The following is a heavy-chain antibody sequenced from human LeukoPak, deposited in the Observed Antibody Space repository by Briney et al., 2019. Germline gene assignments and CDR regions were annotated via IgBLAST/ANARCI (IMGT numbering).Heavy chain of an antibody. CDR2: IIPIFGTA. CDR3: ARAPGGVIAYFDY. Sequence: SVKVSCKASGGTFSSYAISWVRQAPGQGLEWMGGIIPIFGTANYAQKFQGRVTITADKSTSTAYMELSSLRSEDTAVYYCARAPGGVIAYFDYWGQGTLVTVSS. V-gene: IGHV1-69*06. J-gene: IGHJ4*02. CDR1: GGTFSSYA. D-gene: IGHD3-16*02.